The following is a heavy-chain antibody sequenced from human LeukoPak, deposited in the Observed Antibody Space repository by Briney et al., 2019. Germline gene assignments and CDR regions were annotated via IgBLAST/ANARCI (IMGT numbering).Heavy chain of an antibody. CDR3: ARSDGYSFSVDY. CDR1: GGSISSYY. J-gene: IGHJ4*02. D-gene: IGHD5-18*01. V-gene: IGHV4-59*01. Sequence: SETLSLTCTVSGGSISSYYWGWIRQPPGKGLEWIGYIYYSGSTNYNPSLKSRVTISVDTSKNQFSLKLSSVTAADTAVYYCARSDGYSFSVDYWGQGTLVTVSS. CDR2: IYYSGST.